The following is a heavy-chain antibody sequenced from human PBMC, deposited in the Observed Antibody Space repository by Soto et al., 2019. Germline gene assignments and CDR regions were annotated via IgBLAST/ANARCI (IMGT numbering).Heavy chain of an antibody. D-gene: IGHD3-9*01. CDR3: ATGPSREDILTGSARFDY. Sequence: ASVKVSCKVSGYTLTELSMHWVRQAPGKGLEWMGGFDPEDGETIYAQKFQGRVTMTEDTSTDTAYMELSSLRSEDTAVYYCATGPSREDILTGSARFDYWGQGTLVTVSS. CDR1: GYTLTELS. J-gene: IGHJ4*02. CDR2: FDPEDGET. V-gene: IGHV1-24*01.